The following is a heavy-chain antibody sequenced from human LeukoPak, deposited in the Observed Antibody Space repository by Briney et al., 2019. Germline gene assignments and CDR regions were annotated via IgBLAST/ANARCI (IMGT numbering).Heavy chain of an antibody. V-gene: IGHV4-61*02. Sequence: SETLSLTCTVSGGSISSGSYYWSWIRQPAGKGLEWIGRIYTSGSTNYNPSLKSRVTISVDTSKNQFSLKLSSVTAADTAVYYCARGSRHCSGGSCYYFDYWGQGTLVTVSS. CDR3: ARGSRHCSGGSCYYFDY. J-gene: IGHJ4*02. D-gene: IGHD2-15*01. CDR1: GGSISSGSYY. CDR2: IYTSGST.